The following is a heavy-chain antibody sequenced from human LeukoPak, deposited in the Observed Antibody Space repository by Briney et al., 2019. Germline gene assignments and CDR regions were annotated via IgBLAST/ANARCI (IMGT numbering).Heavy chain of an antibody. CDR1: GYTFTGYY. Sequence: ASVKVSCKASGYTFTGYYMHWVRQAPGQGLEWMGWINPNSGGTNYAQKFQGRVTMTRVTSISTAYMELSRLRSDDTAVYYCARISTRGRGFDYWGQGTLVTVSS. J-gene: IGHJ4*02. CDR3: ARISTRGRGFDY. CDR2: INPNSGGT. D-gene: IGHD2-2*01. V-gene: IGHV1-2*02.